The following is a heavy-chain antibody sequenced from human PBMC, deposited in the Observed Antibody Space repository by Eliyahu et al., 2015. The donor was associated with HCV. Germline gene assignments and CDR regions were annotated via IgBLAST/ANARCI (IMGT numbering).Heavy chain of an antibody. CDR2: INPNSGGT. V-gene: IGHV1-2*04. Sequence: QVQLVQSGAEVKKPGASVKVSCKASGYTFXGYYXHWVRQAPGQGLEWMGWINPNSGGTNYAQKFQGWVTMTRDTSISTAYMELSRLRSDDTAVYYCAREYLEGYCSSTSCYAGAYGMDVWGQGTTVTVSS. CDR1: GYTFXGYY. D-gene: IGHD2-2*01. CDR3: AREYLEGYCSSTSCYAGAYGMDV. J-gene: IGHJ6*02.